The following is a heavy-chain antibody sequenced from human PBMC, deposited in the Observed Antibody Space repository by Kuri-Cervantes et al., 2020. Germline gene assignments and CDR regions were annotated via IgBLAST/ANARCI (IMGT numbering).Heavy chain of an antibody. CDR2: ISWDGGST. CDR3: ARVDLPALVRGKIDY. CDR1: GFTFDDYT. Sequence: ETLSLTCAASGFTFDDYTMHWVRQAPGKGLEWVSLISWDGGSTYYADSVKGRFTISRDNSKNSLYLQMNSLRAEDTAVYYCARVDLPALVRGKIDYWGQGTLVTVSS. J-gene: IGHJ4*02. V-gene: IGHV3-43*01. D-gene: IGHD3-10*01.